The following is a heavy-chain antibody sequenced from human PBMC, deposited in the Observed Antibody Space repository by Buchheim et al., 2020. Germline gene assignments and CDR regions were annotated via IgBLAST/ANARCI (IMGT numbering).Heavy chain of an antibody. CDR2: IYYSGTT. CDR3: VRLDYGRIDC. D-gene: IGHD4-17*01. Sequence: QLQLQESGPGLVKPSETLSLTCTVSGGSISSSSYNWGWIRQPPGKGLEWIGSIYYSGTTYYNPFLKSRVTVYVDASKNQFSLKLSSVTAADTAVYYCVRLDYGRIDCWGQGTL. CDR1: GGSISSSSYN. V-gene: IGHV4-39*01. J-gene: IGHJ4*02.